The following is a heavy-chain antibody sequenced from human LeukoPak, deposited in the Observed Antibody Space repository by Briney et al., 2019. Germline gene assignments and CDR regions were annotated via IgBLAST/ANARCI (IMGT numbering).Heavy chain of an antibody. CDR2: ISAYNGNT. V-gene: IGHV1-18*01. CDR3: ARDGAVVTGVYYYYGMDV. CDR1: GYTVTDLS. J-gene: IGHJ6*02. Sequence: ASVKVSCKVSGYTVTDLSMNWVRQAPGQGLEWMGWISAYNGNTNYAQKLQGRVTMTTDTSTSTAYMELRGLRSDDTAVYYCARDGAVVTGVYYYYGMDVWGQGTTVTVSS. D-gene: IGHD4-23*01.